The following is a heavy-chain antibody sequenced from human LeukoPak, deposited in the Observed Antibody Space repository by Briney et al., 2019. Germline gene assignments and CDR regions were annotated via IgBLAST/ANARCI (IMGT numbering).Heavy chain of an antibody. CDR3: ATEIVGYGDVHYFDS. CDR1: GYTLTEIS. D-gene: IGHD4-17*01. J-gene: IGHJ4*02. CDR2: SNSKDVET. Sequence: GASVKASCKASGYTLTEISMHWGRQSLGHEREWLGVSNSKDVETISARRFWGRITVTEDTSTDTAYMELSSLRAEDTAMYYCATEIVGYGDVHYFDSWGQGTLVTVSS. V-gene: IGHV1-24*01.